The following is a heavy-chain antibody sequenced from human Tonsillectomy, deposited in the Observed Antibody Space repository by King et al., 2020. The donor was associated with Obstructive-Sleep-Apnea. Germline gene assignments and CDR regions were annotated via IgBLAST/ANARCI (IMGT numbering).Heavy chain of an antibody. CDR2: INTNTGNP. D-gene: IGHD3-22*01. CDR3: ATLYYFDSSDYLASFDY. J-gene: IGHJ4*02. V-gene: IGHV7-4-1*02. CDR1: GYNFPTYS. Sequence: QLVQSGSELKKPGASVTISCRTSGYNFPTYSMNWVRQAPGQGLECMGYINTNTGNPTYAQAFTGRFVFSLDSPVSTAYLQISSLKPEDTAVYYCATLYYFDSSDYLASFDYWGQGTLVTVSS.